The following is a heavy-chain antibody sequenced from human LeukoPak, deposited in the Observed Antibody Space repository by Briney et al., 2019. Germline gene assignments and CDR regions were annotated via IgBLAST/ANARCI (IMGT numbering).Heavy chain of an antibody. V-gene: IGHV5-51*01. CDR2: IYPGDSDT. Sequence: GESLKISCKGSGYSFTSYWIGWVRQMPGKGLEWMGIIYPGDSDTRYSPSFQGQVTISADKSISTAYLQWSSLKASDTAVYYCARDYSSSPTGFDYWGQGTLVTVSS. CDR1: GYSFTSYW. CDR3: ARDYSSSPTGFDY. D-gene: IGHD6-13*01. J-gene: IGHJ4*02.